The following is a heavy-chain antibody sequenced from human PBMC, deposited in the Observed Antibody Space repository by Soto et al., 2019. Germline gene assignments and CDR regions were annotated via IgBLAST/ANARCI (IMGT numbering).Heavy chain of an antibody. V-gene: IGHV3-23*01. J-gene: IGHJ3*02. CDR1: GFTFSSYA. CDR2: ISGSGGST. CDR3: AKDATRWELPTDAFDI. D-gene: IGHD1-26*01. Sequence: EVQLLESGGGLVQPGGSLRLSCAASGFTFSSYAMSWVRQAPGKGLEWVSAISGSGGSTYYADSVKGRFTISRDNSKNTLYLQMNSLRAEDTAVYYCAKDATRWELPTDAFDIWGQGTMVTVSS.